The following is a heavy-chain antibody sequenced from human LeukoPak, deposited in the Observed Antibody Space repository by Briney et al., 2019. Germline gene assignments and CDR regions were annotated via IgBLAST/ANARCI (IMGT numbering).Heavy chain of an antibody. J-gene: IGHJ6*02. V-gene: IGHV1-69*13. CDR2: IIPIFGTA. CDR3: ARVGGVVPAAVLNYYYYGMDI. Sequence: SVKVSCKASGGTFSSYAISWVRQAPGQGLEWMGGIIPIFGTANYAQKFQGRVTITADESTSTAYMELSSLRSEDTAVYYCARVGGVVPAAVLNYYYYGMDIWGQGTTVTVSS. D-gene: IGHD2-2*01. CDR1: GGTFSSYA.